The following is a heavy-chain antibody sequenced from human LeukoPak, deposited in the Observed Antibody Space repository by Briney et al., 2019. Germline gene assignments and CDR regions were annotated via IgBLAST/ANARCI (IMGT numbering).Heavy chain of an antibody. CDR1: GFTFSSYG. CDR3: AKVPRSTMIVAYDAFDI. CDR2: ISSDGSNK. J-gene: IGHJ3*02. V-gene: IGHV3-30*18. Sequence: GGSLRLSCAASGFTFSSYGMHWVRQAPGKGLEWVAVISSDGSNKYYADSVKGRITISRDNSKNTLYLQMNSLRAEDTAVYYCAKVPRSTMIVAYDAFDIWGQGTMVTVSS. D-gene: IGHD3-22*01.